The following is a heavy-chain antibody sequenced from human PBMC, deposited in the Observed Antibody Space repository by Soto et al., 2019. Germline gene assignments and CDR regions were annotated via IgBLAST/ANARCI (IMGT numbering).Heavy chain of an antibody. CDR3: VKGRWTYGDYPPDH. D-gene: IGHD4-17*01. V-gene: IGHV3-23*01. CDR2: VSGTGATP. J-gene: IGHJ4*02. CDR1: GFTFNDYP. Sequence: GGSLRLSCAASGFTFNDYPMSWVRQAPGRGLEWVSAVSGTGATPYYADSVKGRFTISRDNPKNTLYLQVNSLRAEDTAIYYCVKGRWTYGDYPPDHWGQGTLVTVSS.